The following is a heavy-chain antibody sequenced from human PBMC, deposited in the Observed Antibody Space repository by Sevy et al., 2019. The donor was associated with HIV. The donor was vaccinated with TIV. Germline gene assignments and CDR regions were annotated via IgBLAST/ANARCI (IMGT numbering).Heavy chain of an antibody. D-gene: IGHD3-10*01. Sequence: SETLSLTCTVSGGSISSGGYYWSWIRRHPGKGLEWIGYIYYSGSTYYNPSLKSRVTISVDTSKNQFSLKLSSVTAADTAVYYCARDGTMVRGVITTPPYYYYGMDVWGQGTTVTVSS. CDR1: GGSISSGGYY. J-gene: IGHJ6*02. V-gene: IGHV4-31*03. CDR3: ARDGTMVRGVITTPPYYYYGMDV. CDR2: IYYSGST.